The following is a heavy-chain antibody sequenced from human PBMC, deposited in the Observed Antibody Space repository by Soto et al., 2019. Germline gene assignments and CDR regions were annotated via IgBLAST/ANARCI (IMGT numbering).Heavy chain of an antibody. CDR1: GFTFSSYG. CDR3: AKTLRGGYSSSSTNYYYYMDV. CDR2: ISYDGSNK. Sequence: GGSLRLSCAASGFTFSSYGMHWVRQAPGKGLEWVAVISYDGSNKYYADSVKGRFTISRDNSKNTLYLQMNSLRAEDTAVYYCAKTLRGGYSSSSTNYYYYMDVWGKGTTVTVSS. V-gene: IGHV3-30*18. D-gene: IGHD6-6*01. J-gene: IGHJ6*03.